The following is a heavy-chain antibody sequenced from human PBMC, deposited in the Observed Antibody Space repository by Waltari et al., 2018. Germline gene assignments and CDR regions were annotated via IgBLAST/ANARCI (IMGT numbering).Heavy chain of an antibody. J-gene: IGHJ4*02. CDR1: GGSFSSYA. CDR2: IIPSAGKV. D-gene: IGHD4-17*01. CDR3: ARGAATVSRYLFDY. Sequence: QVQLVQSGAEVREPGSSVKVSCKAFGGSFSSYATTWVRQAPGQGLGWLGGIIPSAGKVHYAQGLQGRVTITADESTSTAYMFLSSLTSEDTAVYYCARGAATVSRYLFDYWGQGTLVTVSS. V-gene: IGHV1-69*01.